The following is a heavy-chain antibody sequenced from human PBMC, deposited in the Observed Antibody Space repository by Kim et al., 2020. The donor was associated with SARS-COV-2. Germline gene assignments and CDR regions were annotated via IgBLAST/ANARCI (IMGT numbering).Heavy chain of an antibody. CDR3: AREGTYYDFWRGYQGVAY. Sequence: GRFTISRYISKNTLYLQMNSLRAEDTAVYYCAREGTYYDFWRGYQGVAYWGQGTLVTVSS. J-gene: IGHJ4*02. V-gene: IGHV3-30*07. D-gene: IGHD3-3*01.